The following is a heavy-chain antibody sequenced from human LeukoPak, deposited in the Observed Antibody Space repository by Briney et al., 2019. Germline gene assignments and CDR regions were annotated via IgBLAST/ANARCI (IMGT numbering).Heavy chain of an antibody. CDR1: GGSLSSGGYY. Sequence: PQTLSLTCTVSGGSLSSGGYYWSWVRQHPGTGLEWVGYIHYSGSTYYNPSLKSRVTISVDTSKNQFSLKLSSVTAADTAVYYCASTSRQDYVWGSYRPTPPYCFDYWGQGTLVTVSS. J-gene: IGHJ4*02. V-gene: IGHV4-31*03. CDR2: IHYSGST. CDR3: ASTSRQDYVWGSYRPTPPYCFDY. D-gene: IGHD3-16*02.